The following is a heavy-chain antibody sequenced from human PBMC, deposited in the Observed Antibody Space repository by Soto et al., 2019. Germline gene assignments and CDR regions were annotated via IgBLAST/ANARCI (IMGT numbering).Heavy chain of an antibody. CDR2: INHSGST. V-gene: IGHV4-34*01. CDR1: GGSFSGYY. CDR3: ARCGNGSGSYDAFDI. D-gene: IGHD3-10*01. Sequence: PSETLSLTCAVYGGSFSGYYWSWIRQPPGKGLEWIGEINHSGSTNYNPSLKSRVTISVDTSKNQFSLKLSSVTAADTAVYYCARCGNGSGSYDAFDIWGQGTMVTVSS. J-gene: IGHJ3*02.